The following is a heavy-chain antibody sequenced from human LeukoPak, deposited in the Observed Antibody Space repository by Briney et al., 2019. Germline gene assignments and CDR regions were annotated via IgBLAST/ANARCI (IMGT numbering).Heavy chain of an antibody. Sequence: GGSLRLSCAASGFTFSYYAMTWVRQAPGKGLEWVSTISGSGDSINYADSVKGRFTISRDNSKNTLYLQMNSLRAEDTAVYYCAKPDYYDSSGYYYEYWGQGTLVTVSS. CDR3: AKPDYYDSSGYYYEY. CDR1: GFTFSYYA. CDR2: ISGSGDSI. J-gene: IGHJ4*02. D-gene: IGHD3-22*01. V-gene: IGHV3-23*01.